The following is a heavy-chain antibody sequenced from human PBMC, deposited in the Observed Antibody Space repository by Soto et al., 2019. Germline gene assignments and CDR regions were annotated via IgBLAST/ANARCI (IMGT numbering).Heavy chain of an antibody. V-gene: IGHV4-39*01. CDR1: GGSISSSSYY. CDR2: IYYSGST. CDR3: ARGRGEFDA. J-gene: IGHJ5*02. D-gene: IGHD2-21*01. Sequence: SETLSLTCTVSGGSISSSSYYWGWIRQPPGKGLEWIGSIYYSGSTYYNPSLKSRVTISVDTSKNQLSLNLRSVSAADTAVYYCARGRGEFDAWGQGTPVTVSS.